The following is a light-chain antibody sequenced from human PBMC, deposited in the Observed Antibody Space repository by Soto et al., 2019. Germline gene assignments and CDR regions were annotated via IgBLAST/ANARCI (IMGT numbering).Light chain of an antibody. J-gene: IGKJ4*01. CDR1: QGISSY. Sequence: DIQMTQSPSSLSASVGDRITITCRASQGISSYLAWYQQTPGKVPKLLIYAASTLQLGVPSRFSGSGSGTDFSLTISSLQPEDVATYYCQNYNSALGTFGGGTKVEIK. V-gene: IGKV1-27*01. CDR2: AAS. CDR3: QNYNSALGT.